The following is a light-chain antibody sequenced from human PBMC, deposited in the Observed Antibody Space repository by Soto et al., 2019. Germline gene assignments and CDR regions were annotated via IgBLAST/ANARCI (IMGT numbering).Light chain of an antibody. V-gene: IGLV2-11*01. CDR3: CSYAGSYTLV. CDR2: DVN. Sequence: QSVLTQPRSVSGSPGQSVTLSCTGTSSDVGGYHYVSWYQHHPGKAPKIIIYDVNKRPSGVPDRFSGSKSGNTASLTISGLQTEDEADYYCCSYAGSYTLVFGGWTKVTVL. J-gene: IGLJ2*01. CDR1: SSDVGGYHY.